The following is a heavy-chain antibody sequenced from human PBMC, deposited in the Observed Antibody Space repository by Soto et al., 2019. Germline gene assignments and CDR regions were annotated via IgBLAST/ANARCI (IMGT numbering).Heavy chain of an antibody. CDR1: GLSLTTNGLS. CDR2: IYGDDDK. CDR3: ARSSTDLNHAMDV. J-gene: IGHJ6*02. Sequence: QITLKESGPTLVKPTQTLTLTCAFSGLSLTTNGLSVGWVRQPPGKALEWLALIYGDDDKRYSPSLKSRLTISRDNSKNQVVLTMTNMDPVDTATYYCARSSTDLNHAMDVWGQGTTVSVSS. D-gene: IGHD3-3*01. V-gene: IGHV2-5*02.